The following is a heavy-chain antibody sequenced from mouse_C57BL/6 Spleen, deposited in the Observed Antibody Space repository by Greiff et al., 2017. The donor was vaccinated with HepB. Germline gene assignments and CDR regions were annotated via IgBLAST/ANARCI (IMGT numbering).Heavy chain of an antibody. CDR2: IDPSDSYT. V-gene: IGHV1-69*01. CDR3: ARADWDWLAY. D-gene: IGHD4-1*01. J-gene: IGHJ3*01. Sequence: QVQLQQPGAELVMPGASVKLSCKASGYTFTSYWMHWVKQRPGQGLEWIGEIDPSDSYTNYNQKFKGKSTLTVDKSSSTAYMQLSSLTSEDSAVYYCARADWDWLAYWGQGTLVTVSA. CDR1: GYTFTSYW.